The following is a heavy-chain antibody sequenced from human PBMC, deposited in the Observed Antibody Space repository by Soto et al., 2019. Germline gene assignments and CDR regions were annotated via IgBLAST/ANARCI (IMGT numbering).Heavy chain of an antibody. Sequence: XXTLSLSYTVSGDSISSSSYHWGFIRQPPGKGLEWIGSIYHSGSTYLNPSLKSPVTISVDTSKNQFSLKLSSVTAADTAVYYCAREYDSSGYYGWFDPWGQGTLVTVSS. CDR2: IYHSGST. D-gene: IGHD3-22*01. CDR3: AREYDSSGYYGWFDP. CDR1: GDSISSSSYH. V-gene: IGHV4-39*01. J-gene: IGHJ5*02.